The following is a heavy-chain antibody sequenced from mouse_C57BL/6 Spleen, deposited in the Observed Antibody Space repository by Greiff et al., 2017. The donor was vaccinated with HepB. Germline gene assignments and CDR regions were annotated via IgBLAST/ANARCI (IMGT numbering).Heavy chain of an antibody. CDR1: GYTFTSYW. CDR2: IDPSDSYT. V-gene: IGHV1-69*01. J-gene: IGHJ4*01. Sequence: QVQLKQPGAELVMPGASVKLSCKASGYTFTSYWMHWVKQRPGQGLEWIGEIDPSDSYTNYNQKFKGKSTLTVDKSSSTAYMQLSSLTSEDSAVYYCARNPSENYAMDYWGQGTSVTVSS. CDR3: ARNPSENYAMDY.